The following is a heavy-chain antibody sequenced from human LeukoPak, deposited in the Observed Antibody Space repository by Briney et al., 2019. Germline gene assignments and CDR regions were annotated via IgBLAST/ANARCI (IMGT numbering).Heavy chain of an antibody. D-gene: IGHD3-16*01. J-gene: IGHJ3*02. CDR2: LYSGGSP. V-gene: IGHV3-66*01. CDR3: VRVILGVVGNSYDAFDI. CDR1: GFTVSSNY. Sequence: GGSLRLSCAASGFTVSSNYMSWVHQAPGKGPEWVSILYSGGSPYYAESVKGRFTISRDNSKNTLFLQMNNLGDEDTAMYYCVRVILGVVGNSYDAFDICGQGTIVTVSS.